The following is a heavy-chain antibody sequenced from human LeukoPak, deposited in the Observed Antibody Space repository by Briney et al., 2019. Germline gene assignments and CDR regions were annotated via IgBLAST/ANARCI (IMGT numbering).Heavy chain of an antibody. D-gene: IGHD2-8*01. Sequence: GGSLRLSCAASGFTFSSYGMHWVRQAPGKGLEWVAVISYDGSNKYYVDSVKGRFTISRDNSKNTLYLQINSLRDEDTAVYYCAKDLYDLVYAISFDYWGQGTLVTVSS. CDR2: ISYDGSNK. V-gene: IGHV3-30*18. CDR1: GFTFSSYG. J-gene: IGHJ4*02. CDR3: AKDLYDLVYAISFDY.